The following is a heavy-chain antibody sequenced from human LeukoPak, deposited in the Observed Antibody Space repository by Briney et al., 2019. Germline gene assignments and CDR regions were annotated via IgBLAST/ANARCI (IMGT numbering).Heavy chain of an antibody. Sequence: SETLSLTCAVYGGSFSGYYWSWIRQPPGKGLEWIGEINHSGSTNYNPSLKSRVTISVDTSKNQFSLKLSSVTAADTAVYYCARQVSYSSFYYMDVWGKGTTVTVSS. V-gene: IGHV4-34*01. CDR3: ARQVSYSSFYYMDV. CDR1: GGSFSGYY. J-gene: IGHJ6*03. CDR2: INHSGST. D-gene: IGHD6-6*01.